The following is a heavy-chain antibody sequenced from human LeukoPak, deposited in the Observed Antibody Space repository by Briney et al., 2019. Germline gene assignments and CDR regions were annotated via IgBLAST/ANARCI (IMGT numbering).Heavy chain of an antibody. V-gene: IGHV1-18*01. CDR2: ISSDNGIP. CDR3: ANVAKGGLFFYHMDG. D-gene: IGHD2-2*01. Sequence: GASVKVSCTASGRTNSRFGVTWVRQAPGQGLEWIGWISSDNGIPRYADKFQGRVTISADTSTTTAYMEMRSLRYDDTAVYFCANVAKGGLFFYHMDGGGKGTTVTVSS. J-gene: IGHJ6*04. CDR1: GRTNSRFG.